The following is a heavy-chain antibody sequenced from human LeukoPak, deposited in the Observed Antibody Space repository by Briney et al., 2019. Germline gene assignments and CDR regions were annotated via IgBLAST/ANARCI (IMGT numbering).Heavy chain of an antibody. CDR3: ARQLPVGYSYGFQDY. D-gene: IGHD5-18*01. J-gene: IGHJ4*02. V-gene: IGHV4-59*01. Sequence: SETLSLTCTVSGGSINSYYWTWIRQPPGKGLEWIGYIYYTGSSNYNPSLKSRVTISVDTSNNQFSLTLTSLTAADTAVYYCARQLPVGYSYGFQDYWGQGTLVTVSS. CDR2: IYYTGSS. CDR1: GGSINSYY.